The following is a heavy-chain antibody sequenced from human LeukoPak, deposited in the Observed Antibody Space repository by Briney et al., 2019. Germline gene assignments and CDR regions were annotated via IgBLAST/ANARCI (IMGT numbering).Heavy chain of an antibody. Sequence: GRSLRLPCAASGFTFSSYGMHWVRQAPGKGLEWVAVISYDGSNKYYADSVKGRFTISRDNSKNTLYLQMNSLRAEDTAVYYCAKVRHREAGLLEFDYWGQGTLVTVSS. CDR2: ISYDGSNK. V-gene: IGHV3-30*18. CDR1: GFTFSSYG. CDR3: AKVRHREAGLLEFDY. J-gene: IGHJ4*02. D-gene: IGHD3-22*01.